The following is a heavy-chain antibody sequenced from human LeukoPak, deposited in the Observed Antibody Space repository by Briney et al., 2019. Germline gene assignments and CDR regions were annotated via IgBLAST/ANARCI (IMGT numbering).Heavy chain of an antibody. J-gene: IGHJ4*02. CDR3: ARWDRIAVAGISYYFDY. D-gene: IGHD6-19*01. V-gene: IGHV1-2*02. CDR1: GYTFTDYY. Sequence: ASVKVSCKASGYTFTDYYMHWVRQAPGLGLEWMGWINPNSGGTNFAQKFQGRVTMTRDTSISTAYMELSRLRSDDTAVYYCARWDRIAVAGISYYFDYWAREPWSPSPQ. CDR2: INPNSGGT.